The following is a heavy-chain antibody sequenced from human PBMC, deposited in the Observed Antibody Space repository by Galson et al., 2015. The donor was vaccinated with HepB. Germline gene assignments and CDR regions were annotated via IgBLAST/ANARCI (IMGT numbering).Heavy chain of an antibody. D-gene: IGHD4-17*01. CDR1: GGTLSSYA. CDR2: IIPIFGTA. V-gene: IGHV1-69*13. CDR3: ARSGAGDYGDYEIGMDV. Sequence: SVKVSCKASGGTLSSYAISWVRQAPGQGLEWMGGIIPIFGTANYAQKFQGRVTITADESTSTAYMELSSLRSEDTAVYYCARSGAGDYGDYEIGMDVWGQGTTVTVSS. J-gene: IGHJ6*02.